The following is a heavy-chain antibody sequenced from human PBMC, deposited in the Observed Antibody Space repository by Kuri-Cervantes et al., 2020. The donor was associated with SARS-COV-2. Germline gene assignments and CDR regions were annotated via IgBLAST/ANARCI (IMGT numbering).Heavy chain of an antibody. D-gene: IGHD2-15*01. Sequence: GSLRLSCAVCGYSISSGYCWGWIRQPPGKGREWIGSIYHSGSTYYNPSLKSRVTISVDTSKNQFSLKLSSVTAADTAVYYCARPRGRNAHYFDYWGQGTLVTVSS. CDR2: IYHSGST. CDR3: ARPRGRNAHYFDY. J-gene: IGHJ4*02. V-gene: IGHV4-38-2*01. CDR1: GYSISSGYC.